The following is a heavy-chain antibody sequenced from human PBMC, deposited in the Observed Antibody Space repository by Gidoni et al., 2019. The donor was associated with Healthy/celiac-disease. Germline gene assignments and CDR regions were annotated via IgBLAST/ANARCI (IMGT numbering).Heavy chain of an antibody. CDR1: GFTFSSDS. D-gene: IGHD3-9*01. CDR3: ARDLFWELRLEGRYFDDYGMDV. Sequence: EVQLVESGGGLVQPGGSLRLSCAASGFTFSSDSLNWVRQAPGKGLEWVSYISSSSSTIYYADSVKGRFTISRDNAKNSLYLQMNSLRDEDTAVYYCARDLFWELRLEGRYFDDYGMDVWGQGTTVTVSS. CDR2: ISSSSSTI. J-gene: IGHJ6*02. V-gene: IGHV3-48*02.